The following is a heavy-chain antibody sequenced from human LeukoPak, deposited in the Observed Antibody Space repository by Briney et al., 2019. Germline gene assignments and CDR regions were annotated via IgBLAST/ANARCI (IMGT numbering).Heavy chain of an antibody. CDR1: GGSISNYY. CDR3: ARHGGPSDSSGYLYYLDY. CDR2: VHYSGST. D-gene: IGHD3-22*01. V-gene: IGHV4-59*08. J-gene: IGHJ4*02. Sequence: SETLSLTCTVSGGSISNYYWSWIRQPPGKGLEWLEYVHYSGSTNYNPSLKSRLTISADTSKNQFSLTLTSVTAADTAVYYCARHGGPSDSSGYLYYLDYWGQGTLVTVSS.